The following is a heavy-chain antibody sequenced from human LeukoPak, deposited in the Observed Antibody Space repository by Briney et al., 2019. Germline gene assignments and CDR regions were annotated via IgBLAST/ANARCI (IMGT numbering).Heavy chain of an antibody. Sequence: ASETLSLTCTVSGGSISSYYWSWIRQPPGKGLEWIGYIYYSGSTNYNPSLKSRVTISVDTSKNQFSLKLSSVTAADTAVYYCARNPRLAAAGTFDYWGQGTLVTVSS. J-gene: IGHJ4*02. V-gene: IGHV4-59*01. CDR2: IYYSGST. CDR1: GGSISSYY. CDR3: ARNPRLAAAGTFDY. D-gene: IGHD6-13*01.